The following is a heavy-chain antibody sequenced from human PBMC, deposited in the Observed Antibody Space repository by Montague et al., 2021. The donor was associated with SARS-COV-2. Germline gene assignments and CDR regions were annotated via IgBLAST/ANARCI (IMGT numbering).Heavy chain of an antibody. Sequence: SETLSLTCTVSGGSISSSSYYWGWIRQPPGKGLEWIGSIYYSGSTYYNPSLKSRVTISVDTSKNQLSLKLSSVTAADTAVYYCARQVRIRLVRLNWLDPWGQGTLVTVSS. CDR3: ARQVRIRLVRLNWLDP. V-gene: IGHV4-39*01. J-gene: IGHJ5*02. CDR2: IYYSGST. D-gene: IGHD3-10*01. CDR1: GGSISSSSYY.